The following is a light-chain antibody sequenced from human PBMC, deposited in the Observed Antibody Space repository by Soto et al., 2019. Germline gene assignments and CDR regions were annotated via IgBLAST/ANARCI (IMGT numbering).Light chain of an antibody. V-gene: IGLV2-23*01. CDR2: EGS. CDR1: SSDVGTYNL. J-gene: IGLJ2*01. CDR3: CSYAGDSTVL. Sequence: QSALTQPASVSGSPGQSITISCTGTSSDVGTYNLVSWYQQHPGKAPKLMIYEGSKRPSGVSNRFSGSKSGNTASLTISGLQAEDEADYYCCSYAGDSTVLFGGGTKLTVL.